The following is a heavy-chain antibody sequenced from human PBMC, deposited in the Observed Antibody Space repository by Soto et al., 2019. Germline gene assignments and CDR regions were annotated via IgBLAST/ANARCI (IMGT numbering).Heavy chain of an antibody. D-gene: IGHD3-22*01. CDR3: ALDYYDSSGYSPPPTAEYFQH. CDR1: GGTFSSYA. V-gene: IGHV1-69*13. J-gene: IGHJ1*01. CDR2: SIHIFGTA. Sequence: SVKVSCKASGGTFSSYAISWVRQAPGQGLEWMGGSIHIFGTANYDQKFQGRVTITADESTSTAYMELSSLRSEDTAVYYCALDYYDSSGYSPPPTAEYFQHWGQGTLVTVSS.